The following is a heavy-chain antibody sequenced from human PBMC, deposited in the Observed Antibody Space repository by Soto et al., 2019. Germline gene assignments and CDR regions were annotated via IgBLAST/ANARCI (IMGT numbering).Heavy chain of an antibody. CDR3: ARDHDYGDYWDLTPGEERVGY. Sequence: EVQLVESGGGLVQPGGSLRLSCAASGFTFSSYSMNWVRQAPGKGLEWVSYISSTSSTIYYADSVKGRFTISRDNAKNSLYLQMNSLRDEDTAVYYCARDHDYGDYWDLTPGEERVGYWGQGTLVTVSS. V-gene: IGHV3-48*02. CDR2: ISSTSSTI. J-gene: IGHJ4*02. CDR1: GFTFSSYS. D-gene: IGHD4-17*01.